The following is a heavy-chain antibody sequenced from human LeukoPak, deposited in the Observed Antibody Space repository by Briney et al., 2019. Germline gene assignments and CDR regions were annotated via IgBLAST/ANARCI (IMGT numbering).Heavy chain of an antibody. J-gene: IGHJ3*02. D-gene: IGHD2-15*01. CDR2: ISAYNGNT. V-gene: IGHV1-18*01. CDR3: ARDQVVVVAARPLDAFDI. CDR1: GYTFTSYG. Sequence: GASVKVSCKASGYTFTSYGISWVRQAPGQGLEWMGWISAYNGNTNYAQKLQGRVTTTTDTSTSTAYMELRSLRSDDTAVYYCARDQVVVVAARPLDAFDIWGQGTMVTVSS.